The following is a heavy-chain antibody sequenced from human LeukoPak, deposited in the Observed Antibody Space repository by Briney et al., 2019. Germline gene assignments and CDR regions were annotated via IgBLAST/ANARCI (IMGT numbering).Heavy chain of an antibody. CDR2: INPSGGGT. D-gene: IGHD3-10*01. J-gene: IGHJ6*02. CDR3: ARDITWFGELLPSGMDV. Sequence: GASVKVSCKASGYTFTSYYMHWVRQAPGQGLEWMGIINPSGGGTSYAQKFQGRVTMTRDTSTSTVYMELSSLRSEDTAVYYCARDITWFGELLPSGMDVWGQGTTVTVSS. CDR1: GYTFTSYY. V-gene: IGHV1-46*01.